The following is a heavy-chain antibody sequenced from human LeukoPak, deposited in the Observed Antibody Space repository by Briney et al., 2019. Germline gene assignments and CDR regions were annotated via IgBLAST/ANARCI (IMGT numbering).Heavy chain of an antibody. CDR3: AGSLNCSGGSCYFDYVDY. CDR2: ISYSGST. D-gene: IGHD2-15*01. CDR1: GGSISSSSYC. Sequence: SETLSLTCIVSGGSISSSSYCWGWIRQPPGKGLEWIGSISYSGSTYYNPSLKSRLTISIDTSKNQFSLKLNSVTAADTAVYYCAGSLNCSGGSCYFDYVDYWGQGTLVTVSS. V-gene: IGHV4-39*07. J-gene: IGHJ4*02.